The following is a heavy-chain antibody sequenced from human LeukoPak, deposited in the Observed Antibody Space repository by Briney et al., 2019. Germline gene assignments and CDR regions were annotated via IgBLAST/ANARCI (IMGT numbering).Heavy chain of an antibody. CDR1: GFTFSSYG. J-gene: IGHJ4*02. Sequence: GGSLRLSCAASGFTFSSYGMHWVRQAPGKGLEWVAFIRSDGTNKYYVDSVKGRFTISRDNSKNTLRLQMNSLRAEDTALYYCVKDCTITTSEVVVSSPDYWGQGTLVTVSS. V-gene: IGHV3-30*02. CDR2: IRSDGTNK. CDR3: VKDCTITTSEVVVSSPDY. D-gene: IGHD3-3*01.